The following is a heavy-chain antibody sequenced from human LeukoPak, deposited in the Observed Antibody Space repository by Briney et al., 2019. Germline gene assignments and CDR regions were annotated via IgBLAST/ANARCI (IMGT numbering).Heavy chain of an antibody. V-gene: IGHV4-59*01. CDR2: IYYSGST. CDR3: ARGGYYGSGNDFRFDP. CDR1: GGSISSYY. D-gene: IGHD3-10*01. Sequence: SETLSLTCSVSGGSISSYYCSWIRQPPGNGLEWVGYIYYSGSTNYKPSLKSRVTISVDTSKNQFSLKLSSVTAADTAVYYCARGGYYGSGNDFRFDPWGQGTLVTVSS. J-gene: IGHJ5*02.